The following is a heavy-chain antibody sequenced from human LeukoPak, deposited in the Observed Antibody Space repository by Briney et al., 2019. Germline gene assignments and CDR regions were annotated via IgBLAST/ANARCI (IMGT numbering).Heavy chain of an antibody. D-gene: IGHD2-15*01. V-gene: IGHV1-46*01. Sequence: ASVKVSCKASGYSFTSNYIHWVRQAPGQGLEWMGMIYPRDGSTSYAQKFQGRVTITADESTSTAYMELSSLRSEDTAVYYCALGVVVVAASPYYYYGMDVWGQGTTVTVSS. J-gene: IGHJ6*02. CDR2: IYPRDGST. CDR3: ALGVVVVAASPYYYYGMDV. CDR1: GYSFTSNY.